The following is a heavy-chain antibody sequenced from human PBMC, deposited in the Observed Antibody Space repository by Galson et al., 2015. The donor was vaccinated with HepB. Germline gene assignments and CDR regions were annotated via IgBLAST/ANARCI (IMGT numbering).Heavy chain of an antibody. D-gene: IGHD6-19*01. V-gene: IGHV2-5*02. J-gene: IGHJ3*02. CDR2: IYWDDDK. CDR1: WFSLSTSGVG. CDR3: AHRQGIAVPSGAFDI. Sequence: PALVKPTQTLTLTCTFSWFSLSTSGVGVGWIRQPPGKALEWLALIYWDDDKRYSPSLKSRLTITKDTSKNQVVLTMTNMDPVDTATYYCAHRQGIAVPSGAFDIWGQGTMVTVSS.